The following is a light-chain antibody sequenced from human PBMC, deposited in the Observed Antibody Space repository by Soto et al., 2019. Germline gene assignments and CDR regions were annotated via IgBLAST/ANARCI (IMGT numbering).Light chain of an antibody. CDR3: QQYGSSPIT. Sequence: NVFTQSPRTLSLSPGERATLSCRASHSVSSSYLAWYQQKPGQAPRLLISGASSRATGIPDRFSGSGSGPDFTLTISRLEPEDFALYYCQQYGSSPITFGQGTRLEI. CDR2: GAS. CDR1: HSVSSSY. V-gene: IGKV3-20*01. J-gene: IGKJ5*01.